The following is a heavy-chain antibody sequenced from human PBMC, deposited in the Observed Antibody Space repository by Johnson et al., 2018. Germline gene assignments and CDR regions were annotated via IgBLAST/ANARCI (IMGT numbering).Heavy chain of an antibody. J-gene: IGHJ4*02. CDR3: ARQGYYSSSPVDY. CDR1: GFIFSAYW. CDR2: INHDGSST. D-gene: IGHD6-13*01. Sequence: EVQLVETGGGLVQPGGSLRLSCAASGFIFSAYWMHWVRQAPGKGLMWVSRINHDGSSTRYADSVQGRFTISRDNSKNTLDLQVNSLRAEDSAVYYCARQGYYSSSPVDYCGQGTLVTVSS. V-gene: IGHV3-74*01.